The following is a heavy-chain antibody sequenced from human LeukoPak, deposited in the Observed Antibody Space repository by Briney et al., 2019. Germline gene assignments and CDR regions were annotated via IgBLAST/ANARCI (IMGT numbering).Heavy chain of an antibody. CDR3: AKDYYDSSGYYRENDAFDI. D-gene: IGHD3-22*01. CDR1: GFTFSSYG. J-gene: IGHJ3*02. V-gene: IGHV3-30*18. Sequence: GGSLRLSCAASGFTFSSYGMHWVRRAPGKGLEWVAVISYDGSNKYYADSVKGRFTISRDNSKNTLYLQMNSLRAEDTAVYYCAKDYYDSSGYYRENDAFDIWGQGTMVTVSS. CDR2: ISYDGSNK.